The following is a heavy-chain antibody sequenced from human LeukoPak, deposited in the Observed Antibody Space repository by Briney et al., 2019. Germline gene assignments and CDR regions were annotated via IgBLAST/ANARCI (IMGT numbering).Heavy chain of an antibody. CDR2: IYYSGST. Sequence: SETLSLTCTVSGGSISSSSYYWGWLRQPPGQGLVWIVSIYYSGSTYYNPSLKSRVTISVDTSKNQFSLKLSSVTAADTAVYYCARRVVVVAATGNWFDPWGQGTLVTVSS. CDR1: GGSISSSSYY. J-gene: IGHJ5*02. V-gene: IGHV4-39*01. CDR3: ARRVVVVAATGNWFDP. D-gene: IGHD2-15*01.